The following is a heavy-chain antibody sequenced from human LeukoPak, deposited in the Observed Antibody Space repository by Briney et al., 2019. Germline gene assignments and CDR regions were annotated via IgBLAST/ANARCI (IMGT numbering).Heavy chain of an antibody. CDR3: AREGDSGSYGNDAFDI. D-gene: IGHD1-26*01. Sequence: SETLSLTCTVSGGSISSYYWSWIRQPPGKGLEWIGYIYYSGSSNYNPSLKSRVTKSVDTSKNQFSLKLSSVTVADTAVYYCAREGDSGSYGNDAFDIWGQGTMVTVSS. CDR1: GGSISSYY. V-gene: IGHV4-59*01. J-gene: IGHJ3*02. CDR2: IYYSGSS.